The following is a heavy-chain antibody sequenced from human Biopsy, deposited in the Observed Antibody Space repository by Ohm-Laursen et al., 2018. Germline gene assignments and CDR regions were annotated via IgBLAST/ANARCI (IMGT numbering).Heavy chain of an antibody. Sequence: SQTLSLTCSVSGDSISSYYWSWIRQPPGKGLEWIGYVSYTGSTDYNPSLQSRVTISVDTSKNHFSLRLRSVTPADTVMYYCARDRGFYSDRTVPGYFDLWGRGTLVTVSS. CDR2: VSYTGST. J-gene: IGHJ2*01. D-gene: IGHD3-22*01. V-gene: IGHV4-59*01. CDR3: ARDRGFYSDRTVPGYFDL. CDR1: GDSISSYY.